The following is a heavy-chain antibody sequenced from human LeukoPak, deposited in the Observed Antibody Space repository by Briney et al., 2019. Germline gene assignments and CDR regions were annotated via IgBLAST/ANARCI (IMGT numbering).Heavy chain of an antibody. CDR3: AKDGVSDPITTYYYYGMDV. Sequence: GGSLRLSCAASGFTFDDYAMHWVRQAPGKGLEWVSGISWNSGSIDYADSVKGRFTISRDNAKNSLYLQMNSLRAEDTALYYCAKDGVSDPITTYYYYGMDVWGQGTTVTVSS. CDR1: GFTFDDYA. CDR2: ISWNSGSI. V-gene: IGHV3-9*01. D-gene: IGHD1-14*01. J-gene: IGHJ6*02.